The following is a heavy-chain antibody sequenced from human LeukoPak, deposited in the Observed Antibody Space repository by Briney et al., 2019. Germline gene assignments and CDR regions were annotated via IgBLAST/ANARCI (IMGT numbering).Heavy chain of an antibody. D-gene: IGHD7-27*01. CDR3: ARVIHWGYDY. V-gene: IGHV1-18*01. Sequence: ASVNVSCKASGYTFTSYGISGVRQASGQGREWMGWISAYNGNPNYAQKLQVRVTMTTDTSTSTAYMELRSLRSDDTAVYYCARVIHWGYDYWGQGTLVTVSS. CDR2: ISAYNGNP. CDR1: GYTFTSYG. J-gene: IGHJ4*02.